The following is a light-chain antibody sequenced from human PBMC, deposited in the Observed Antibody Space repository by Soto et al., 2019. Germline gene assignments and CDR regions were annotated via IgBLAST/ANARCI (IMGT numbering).Light chain of an antibody. CDR2: TAS. Sequence: DIQMTQSPSSLSASVGDTVTITCRASQGINNYLAWYQQKPGKPPVLLIYTASTLQSGVPSRFSGSGSGTDFTLTISCLQSEDFATYYCQQYYSYPPTFGQGTKVDTK. CDR3: QQYYSYPPT. V-gene: IGKV1-16*01. J-gene: IGKJ1*01. CDR1: QGINNY.